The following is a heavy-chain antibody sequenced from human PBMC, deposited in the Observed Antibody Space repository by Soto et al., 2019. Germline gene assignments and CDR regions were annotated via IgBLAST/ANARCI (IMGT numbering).Heavy chain of an antibody. Sequence: EVQLVESGGGLVQPGGSLKLSCAASGFTFGGTGKHWVRQASGKGLEWVSRIRSKANNYATAYAASVKGRFTISRDDSKNTAYLQMNSLKTEATAVYYCTLWYDILPYGMDVWGQGTTVAVSS. J-gene: IGHJ6*02. CDR2: IRSKANNYAT. CDR1: GFTFGGTG. CDR3: TLWYDILPYGMDV. V-gene: IGHV3-73*01. D-gene: IGHD3-9*01.